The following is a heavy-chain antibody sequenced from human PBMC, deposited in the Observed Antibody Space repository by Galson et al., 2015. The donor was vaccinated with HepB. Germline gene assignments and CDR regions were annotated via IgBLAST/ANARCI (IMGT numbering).Heavy chain of an antibody. CDR2: ISYDGSNK. CDR3: AKDRSMNWNSPRPLYYFDY. J-gene: IGHJ4*02. CDR1: GFTFSSYG. Sequence: SLRLSCAASGFTFSSYGMHWVRQAPGKGLEWVAVISYDGSNKYYADSVKGRFTISRDNSKNTLYLQMNSLRAEDTAVYYCAKDRSMNWNSPRPLYYFDYWGQGTLVTVSS. D-gene: IGHD1-7*01. V-gene: IGHV3-30*18.